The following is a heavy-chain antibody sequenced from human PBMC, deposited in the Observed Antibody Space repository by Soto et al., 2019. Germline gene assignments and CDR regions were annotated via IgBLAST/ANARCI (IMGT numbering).Heavy chain of an antibody. V-gene: IGHV1-69*13. D-gene: IGHD2-21*02. CDR2: IIPIFGTA. CDR3: ARAYCGGDCPWGY. Sequence: SVKVSCKASGFIFTNFFMHWVRQAPGQGLEWMGGIIPIFGTANYAQKFQGRVTITADESTSTAYMELSSLRSEDTAVYYCARAYCGGDCPWGYWGQGTLVTVSS. J-gene: IGHJ4*02. CDR1: GFIFTNFF.